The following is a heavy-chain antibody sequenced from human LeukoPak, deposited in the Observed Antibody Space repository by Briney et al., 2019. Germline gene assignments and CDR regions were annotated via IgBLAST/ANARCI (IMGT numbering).Heavy chain of an antibody. J-gene: IGHJ3*02. CDR2: IYYSGSA. CDR1: GGSINSANYY. D-gene: IGHD1-26*01. Sequence: PSETLSLTCTVSGGSINSANYYWGWIRQPPGKGLEWIGSIYYSGSAYYSSSLKSRVTILVDTSKNQFSLKLSSVTAADTAVYYCARDSVGGTGHDAFDIRGQGTMATVSS. CDR3: ARDSVGGTGHDAFDI. V-gene: IGHV4-39*07.